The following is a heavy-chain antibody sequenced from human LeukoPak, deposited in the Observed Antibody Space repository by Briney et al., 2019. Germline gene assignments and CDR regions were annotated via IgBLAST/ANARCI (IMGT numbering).Heavy chain of an antibody. J-gene: IGHJ3*02. CDR2: INWNGGST. CDR3: ARERKYQLGNPAPGAFDI. CDR1: RFTFDDYG. V-gene: IGHV3-20*04. Sequence: GGSLRLSCAASRFTFDDYGMSWVRQAPGKGLEWVSGINWNGGSTGYADSVKGRFTISRDNAKNSLYLQMNSLRAEDTALYYCARERKYQLGNPAPGAFDIWGQGTMVTVSS. D-gene: IGHD2-2*01.